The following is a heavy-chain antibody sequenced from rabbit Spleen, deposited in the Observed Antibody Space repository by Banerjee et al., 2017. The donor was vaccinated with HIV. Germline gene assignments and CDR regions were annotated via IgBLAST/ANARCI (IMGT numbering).Heavy chain of an antibody. Sequence: QQLEESGGGLVKPGASLTLTCKASGFSFNSGYDMCWVRQAPGKGLEWIACIYAGSSGSTYSATWAKGRFTISKTSSTTVTLQMTSLTAADTATCFCARDLVGVIGWNFNLWGQGTLVTVS. D-gene: IGHD1-1*01. CDR3: ARDLVGVIGWNFNL. CDR2: IYAGSSGST. CDR1: GFSFNSGYD. V-gene: IGHV1S40*01. J-gene: IGHJ4*01.